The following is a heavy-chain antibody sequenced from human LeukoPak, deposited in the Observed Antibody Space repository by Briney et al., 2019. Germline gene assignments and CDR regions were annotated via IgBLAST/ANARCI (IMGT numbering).Heavy chain of an antibody. CDR3: AKDATGYSSAETDY. J-gene: IGHJ4*02. Sequence: GGSLRLSCAGSGFTFSSHWIGWVRQAPGKGLEWVAHINQDGSQKYYVDSVEGRFAISRDNAKNSLYLQMNSLRAEDTAVYYCAKDATGYSSAETDYWGQGTLVTVSS. D-gene: IGHD6-19*01. CDR1: GFTFSSHW. CDR2: INQDGSQK. V-gene: IGHV3-7*03.